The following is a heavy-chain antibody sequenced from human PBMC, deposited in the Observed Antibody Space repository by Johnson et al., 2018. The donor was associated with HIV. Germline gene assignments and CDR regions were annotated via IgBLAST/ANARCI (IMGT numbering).Heavy chain of an antibody. V-gene: IGHV3-11*04. J-gene: IGHJ3*02. CDR3: AREMAWEDAFDI. CDR1: GFTFSDYY. Sequence: QVQLVESGGGLVKPGGSLRLSCAASGFTFSDYYMSWIRQAPGKGLEWVSYISSSGTAIYYADSVKGRFTISRDNAKNSLYLRMNSLRAEDTAVYYCAREMAWEDAFDIWGQGTMVTVSS. CDR2: ISSSGTAI. D-gene: IGHD5-24*01.